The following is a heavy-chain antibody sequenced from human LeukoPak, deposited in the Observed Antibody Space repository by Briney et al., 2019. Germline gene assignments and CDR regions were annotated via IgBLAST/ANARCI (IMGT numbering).Heavy chain of an antibody. CDR1: GVIISSYA. D-gene: IGHD3-9*01. CDR3: ARGHYDILTGNYKWTPDY. V-gene: IGHV3-21*06. Sequence: PGGSLRLSCAASGVIISSYAMNWVRQAPGRGLEWVSSIHSGGSDVYYADSVKGRFTVSRDNAKNSLFLQMNSLRAEDTALYYCARGHYDILTGNYKWTPDYWGQGTLVTVSS. CDR2: IHSGGSDV. J-gene: IGHJ4*02.